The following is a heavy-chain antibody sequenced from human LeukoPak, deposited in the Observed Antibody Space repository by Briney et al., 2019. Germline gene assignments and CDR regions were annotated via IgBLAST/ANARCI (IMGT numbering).Heavy chain of an antibody. CDR1: GYSFTSCW. Sequence: GESLKISCKGSGYSFTSCWIGWVRQMPGKGLEWMGIIYPGDSDTRYSPSFQGQVTISADKSISTAYLQWSNLKASDTATCYFAGQGRGGSYGYFDFWGQGTLVTVSS. V-gene: IGHV5-51*01. CDR2: IYPGDSDT. CDR3: AGQGRGGSYGYFDF. D-gene: IGHD1-26*01. J-gene: IGHJ4*02.